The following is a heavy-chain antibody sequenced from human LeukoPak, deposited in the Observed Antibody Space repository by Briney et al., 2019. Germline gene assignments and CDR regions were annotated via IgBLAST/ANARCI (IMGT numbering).Heavy chain of an antibody. V-gene: IGHV3-23*01. J-gene: IGHJ4*02. CDR2: ISGSGGST. CDR3: AKDSRGYSCGNFDY. CDR1: GFTFSSYA. Sequence: GGSLRLSCAASGFTFSSYAMSWVRQAPGKGLEWASAISGSGGSTYYADSVKGRFTISRDNSKNTLYLQMNSLRAEDTAVYYCAKDSRGYSCGNFDYWGQGTLVTVSS. D-gene: IGHD5-18*01.